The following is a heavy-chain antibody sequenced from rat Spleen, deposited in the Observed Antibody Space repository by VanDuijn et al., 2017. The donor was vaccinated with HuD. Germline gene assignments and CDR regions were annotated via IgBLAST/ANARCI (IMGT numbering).Heavy chain of an antibody. Sequence: EVQLVETGGGLVQPGSSLKLSCVASGFTFSRYWIYWVRQAPGKGLEWVSSISSEGANTYYSDSVKGRFTISRDNAESIVYLQMNSLKSEDTATYYCAVAGYGYWGQGVMVTVSS. J-gene: IGHJ2*01. CDR1: GFTFSRYW. V-gene: IGHV5-58*01. CDR3: AVAGYGY. CDR2: ISSEGANT. D-gene: IGHD1-7*01.